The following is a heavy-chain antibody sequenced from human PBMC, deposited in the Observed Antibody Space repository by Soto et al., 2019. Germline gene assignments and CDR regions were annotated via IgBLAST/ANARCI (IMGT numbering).Heavy chain of an antibody. CDR3: AIAESAPGNYYYCSGMDV. V-gene: IGHV1-69*14. J-gene: IGHJ6*02. CDR1: GGTFSSYA. Sequence: QVQLVQSGAGVKKPGSSVKVSCRASGGTFSSYAISWVRQAPGQGLEWMGGIIPIFGTANYAQKFQGRVTITADNSTSTAYMELRSLRSEDMAVYYCAIAESAPGNYYYCSGMDVWGQGTTVTVSS. CDR2: IIPIFGTA. D-gene: IGHD3-10*01.